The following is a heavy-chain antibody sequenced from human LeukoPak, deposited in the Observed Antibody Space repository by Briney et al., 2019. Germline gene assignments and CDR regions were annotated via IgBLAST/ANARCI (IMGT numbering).Heavy chain of an antibody. D-gene: IGHD6-13*01. V-gene: IGHV1-18*01. J-gene: IGHJ4*02. Sequence: GASVKVSCKASGYTFTSYGISWVRQAPGQGLEWMGWISAYNGNTNYAQKLQGRVTMTTDTSTSTAYMELRSLRSDDTAVYYCASSKSDGYSSSWYGDYWGQGTLVTVSS. CDR2: ISAYNGNT. CDR1: GYTFTSYG. CDR3: ASSKSDGYSSSWYGDY.